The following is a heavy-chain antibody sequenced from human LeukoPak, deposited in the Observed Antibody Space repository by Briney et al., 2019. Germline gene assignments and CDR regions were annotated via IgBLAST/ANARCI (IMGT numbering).Heavy chain of an antibody. CDR2: IYHSGST. CDR1: GYSISSGYY. D-gene: IGHD2-2*01. J-gene: IGHJ4*02. CDR3: AREDAAMYYFDY. Sequence: SETLSLTCAVSGYSISSGYYWGWIRQPPGKGREWIGSIYHSGSTYYNPSLKSRVTISVDTSKNQFSLKLSSVTAADTAVYYCAREDAAMYYFDYWGQGTLVTVSS. V-gene: IGHV4-38-2*02.